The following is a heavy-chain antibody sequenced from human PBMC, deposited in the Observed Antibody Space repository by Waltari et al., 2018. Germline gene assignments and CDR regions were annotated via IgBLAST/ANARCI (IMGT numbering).Heavy chain of an antibody. CDR3: ARGRGAAAGRYYYYYGMDV. J-gene: IGHJ6*02. CDR1: GGSFSGYY. V-gene: IGHV4-34*01. D-gene: IGHD6-13*01. CDR2: INHSGST. Sequence: QVQLQQWGAGLLKPSETLSLTCAVYGGSFSGYYWSWIRQPPGKGLEWIGEINHSGSTNYNPSLKSRVTISVDTSKNQFSLKLSSVTAADTAVYYCARGRGAAAGRYYYYYGMDVWGQGTTVTVSS.